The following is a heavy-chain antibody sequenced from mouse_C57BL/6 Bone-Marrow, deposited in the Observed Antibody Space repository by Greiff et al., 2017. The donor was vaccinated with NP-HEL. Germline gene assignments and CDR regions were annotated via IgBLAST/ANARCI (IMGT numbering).Heavy chain of an antibody. CDR3: ARSGDYDYDCYYFDY. J-gene: IGHJ2*01. V-gene: IGHV1-4*01. D-gene: IGHD2-4*01. Sequence: QVQLQQSGAELARPGASVKLSCKASGYTFTSYTMHWVKQRPGQGLEWIGYINPSSGSTKYNQKFKDKATLTADKSSSTAYMQLSSLTSEDSAVYYCARSGDYDYDCYYFDYWGQGTTLTVSS. CDR1: GYTFTSYT. CDR2: INPSSGST.